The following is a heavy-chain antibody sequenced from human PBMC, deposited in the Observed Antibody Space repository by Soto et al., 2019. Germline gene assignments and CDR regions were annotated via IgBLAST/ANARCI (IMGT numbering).Heavy chain of an antibody. CDR2: IYYSGST. Sequence: SETLSLTCTVSGGSISSYYWSWIRQPPGKGLEWIGYIYYSGSTNYNPSLKSRVTISVDTSKNQFSLKLSSVTAADTAVYYCALGAQYYFDYWGQGTLVTVSS. D-gene: IGHD1-26*01. V-gene: IGHV4-59*01. CDR3: ALGAQYYFDY. J-gene: IGHJ4*02. CDR1: GGSISSYY.